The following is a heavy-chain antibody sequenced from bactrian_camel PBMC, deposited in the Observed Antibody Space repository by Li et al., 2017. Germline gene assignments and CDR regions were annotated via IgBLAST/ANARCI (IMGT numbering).Heavy chain of an antibody. CDR1: GHSRGSNC. J-gene: IGHJ6*01. V-gene: IGHV3S55*01. Sequence: HVQLVESGGGSVQAGGSLRLSCVVSGHSRGSNCVGWFRQAPGKEREGVATIDSEDITSYSDSVKGRFTISRDNAKNTLSLQMNNLQPEDTAMYYCAARPTNTQACVAAGRYSFGYWGQGTQVTVS. D-gene: IGHD3*01. CDR2: IDSEDIT. CDR3: AARPTNTQACVAAGRYSFGY.